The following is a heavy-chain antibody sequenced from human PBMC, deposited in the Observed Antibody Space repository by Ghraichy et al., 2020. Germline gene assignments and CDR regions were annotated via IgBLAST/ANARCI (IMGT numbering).Heavy chain of an antibody. V-gene: IGHV1-69*13. CDR3: ARDPLYCSSTSCYTVGYFDY. D-gene: IGHD2-2*02. CDR2: IIPIFGTA. J-gene: IGHJ4*02. Sequence: SVKVSCKASGGTFSSYAISWVRQAPGQGLEWMGGIIPIFGTANYAQKFQGRVTITADESTSTAYMELSSLRSEDTAVYYCARDPLYCSSTSCYTVGYFDYWGQGTLVTVSS. CDR1: GGTFSSYA.